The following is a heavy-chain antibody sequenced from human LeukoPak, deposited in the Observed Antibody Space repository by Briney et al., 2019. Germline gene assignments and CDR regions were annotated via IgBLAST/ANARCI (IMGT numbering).Heavy chain of an antibody. J-gene: IGHJ4*02. CDR1: GFTFSSYW. Sequence: GSLRLSCAASGFTFSSYWMSWVRQVPGKGLEWVANIKQDGSEKYYVDSVKGRFTISRDNAKNSLYLQMNSLRAEDTAVYYCAREGGGYNSDVDYWGQGTLVTVSS. CDR3: AREGGGYNSDVDY. CDR2: IKQDGSEK. V-gene: IGHV3-7*01. D-gene: IGHD5-24*01.